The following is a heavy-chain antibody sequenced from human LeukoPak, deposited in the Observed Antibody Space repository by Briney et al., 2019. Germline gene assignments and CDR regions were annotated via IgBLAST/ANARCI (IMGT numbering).Heavy chain of an antibody. J-gene: IGHJ4*02. CDR2: VYYSGST. CDR1: GGSISGYY. Sequence: SETLSLTCTVSGGSISGYYWSWIRQPPGKGLEWIGYVYYSGSTNYNPSFKSRVTISVDTSKKQFSLKQSSVTAADTAVYYCAREVAYSSGWYRFFDSWGQGTLVTVSS. CDR3: AREVAYSSGWYRFFDS. D-gene: IGHD6-19*01. V-gene: IGHV4-59*12.